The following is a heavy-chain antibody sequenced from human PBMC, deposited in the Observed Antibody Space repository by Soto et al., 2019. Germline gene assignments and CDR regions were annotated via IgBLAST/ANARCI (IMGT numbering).Heavy chain of an antibody. J-gene: IGHJ4*02. Sequence: ASVKVSCKASGFTFTGSAVQWVRQARGQRLEWIGWIVVGSGNTNYAQKFQERVTITRDMSTSTAYMELSSLRSEDTAVYYCAAERIAAAGDYFDYWGQGTLVTVSS. CDR1: GFTFTGSA. CDR3: AAERIAAAGDYFDY. CDR2: IVVGSGNT. D-gene: IGHD6-13*01. V-gene: IGHV1-58*01.